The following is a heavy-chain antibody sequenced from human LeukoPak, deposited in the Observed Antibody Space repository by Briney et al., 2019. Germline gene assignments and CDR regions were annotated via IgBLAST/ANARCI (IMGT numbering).Heavy chain of an antibody. V-gene: IGHV4-59*08. J-gene: IGHJ4*02. CDR1: GGSISSYY. D-gene: IGHD3-3*01. Sequence: SETLSLTCTVSGGSISSYYWSWIRQPPGKGLEWIGYIYYSGSTNYNPSLKSRVTISVDTSKNQFSLKLSSVTAADTAVYYCARHSPVRFLDYWGQGTLVTVSS. CDR3: ARHSPVRFLDY. CDR2: IYYSGST.